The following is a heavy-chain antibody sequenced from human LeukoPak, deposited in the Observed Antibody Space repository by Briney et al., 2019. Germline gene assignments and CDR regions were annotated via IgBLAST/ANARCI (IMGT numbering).Heavy chain of an antibody. D-gene: IGHD5-18*01. CDR1: GASITSYY. J-gene: IGHJ4*02. CDR2: IYASGST. V-gene: IGHV4-4*07. Sequence: SETLSLTCTVSGASITSYYWSWIRQPAGKGLEWIGRIYASGSTTYNPSLKSRVTMAVDTSKTQFSLKLSSVTAADTAVYYCARDTSYGSLPYYFDYWGQGTLVTVSS. CDR3: ARDTSYGSLPYYFDY.